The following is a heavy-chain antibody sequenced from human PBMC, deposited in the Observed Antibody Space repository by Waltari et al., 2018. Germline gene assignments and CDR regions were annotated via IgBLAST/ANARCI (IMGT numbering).Heavy chain of an antibody. Sequence: QVQLAQSGSELKKPGASVKISCKASGYTFPDYAINWGRQAPGQGLELMGLITTNTGNPTYAQGFTGRFVFSLDTSVSTAYLQITSLKTEDSAVYYCAREVVPPHTIVVNWFDPWGQGTLVTVSS. J-gene: IGHJ5*02. CDR3: AREVVPPHTIVVNWFDP. D-gene: IGHD2-2*01. V-gene: IGHV7-4-1*02. CDR1: GYTFPDYA. CDR2: ITTNTGNP.